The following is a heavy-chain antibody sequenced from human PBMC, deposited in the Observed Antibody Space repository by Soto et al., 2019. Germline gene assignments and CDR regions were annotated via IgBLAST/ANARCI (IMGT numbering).Heavy chain of an antibody. D-gene: IGHD2-21*02. CDR1: GFIFTTSD. CDR3: AKGGGGDHGY. Sequence: EVQLVESEGGLVQPGGSLRLSCEASGFIFTTSDMSWVRQAPGKGLEWISSITITGDTTHYADSVKGRFTISRDNSRNTVYLQMNSLRGDDKGLYYWAKGGGGDHGYWGQGTLVAVSS. CDR2: ITITGDTT. J-gene: IGHJ4*02. V-gene: IGHV3-23*04.